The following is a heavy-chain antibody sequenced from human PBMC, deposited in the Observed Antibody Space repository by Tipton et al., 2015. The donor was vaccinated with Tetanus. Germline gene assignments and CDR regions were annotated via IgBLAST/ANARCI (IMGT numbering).Heavy chain of an antibody. D-gene: IGHD3-16*01. J-gene: IGHJ2*01. CDR3: ARRWGPYTWDHIWHFDL. Sequence: QSGAEVKKPGESLKISCQGSGYNFNLYWIAWVRQMPGKGLEWMGIIYPGDSDTTYSPSFQGQVTISADRSISTAFLQWSSLKASAAAIYFCARRWGPYTWDHIWHFDLWGRGALVTVSS. CDR2: IYPGDSDT. V-gene: IGHV5-51*01. CDR1: GYNFNLYW.